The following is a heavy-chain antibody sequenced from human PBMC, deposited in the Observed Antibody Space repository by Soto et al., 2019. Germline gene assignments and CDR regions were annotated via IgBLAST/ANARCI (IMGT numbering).Heavy chain of an antibody. Sequence: QVQLVQSGADVKKPGSSVKVSCKASGDTFNFYTINWVRQAPGLGLEWMGRFNPILTMSNYAQKFEGRVPTTADKSTSTGNMELSRLRSEDTAMYYWATSYGSGYRAFDFWGQGALVTVSS. CDR1: GDTFNFYT. CDR3: ATSYGSGYRAFDF. CDR2: FNPILTMS. J-gene: IGHJ4*02. D-gene: IGHD3-10*01. V-gene: IGHV1-69*02.